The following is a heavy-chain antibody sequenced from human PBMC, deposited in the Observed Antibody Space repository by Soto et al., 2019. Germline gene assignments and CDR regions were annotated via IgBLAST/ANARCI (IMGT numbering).Heavy chain of an antibody. V-gene: IGHV2-5*02. CDR2: IYWDDDE. Sequence: SGPTLVNPTQTLTLTCTFSGFSLTTSGVGVGWIRQPPGKALEWLALIYWDDDERYSPSLQSRLTITKDASRNQVGLAMTNMDPVDTAVYYCTKDRDYATDWYTGDYWGQGTQVTVSS. D-gene: IGHD2-2*01. CDR1: GFSLTTSGVG. J-gene: IGHJ4*02. CDR3: TKDRDYATDWYTGDY.